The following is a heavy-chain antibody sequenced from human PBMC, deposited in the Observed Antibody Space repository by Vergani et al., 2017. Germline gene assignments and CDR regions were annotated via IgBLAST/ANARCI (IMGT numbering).Heavy chain of an antibody. CDR2: ISGSGGST. CDR3: ARVATRVARENDAFDI. Sequence: EVQLLESGGGLVQPGGSLRLSCAASGFTFSSYAMSWVRQAPGKGLEWVSAISGSGGSTYYADSVKGRFTISRDNSKNTLYLQMNSLRAEDTAVYYCARVATRVARENDAFDIWGQGTMVTVSS. V-gene: IGHV3-23*01. CDR1: GFTFSSYA. D-gene: IGHD5-12*01. J-gene: IGHJ3*02.